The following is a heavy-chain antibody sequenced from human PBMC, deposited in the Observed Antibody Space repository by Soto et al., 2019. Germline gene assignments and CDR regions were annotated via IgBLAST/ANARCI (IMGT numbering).Heavy chain of an antibody. V-gene: IGHV1-3*01. J-gene: IGHJ4*02. CDR1: GYTFTSYA. CDR3: ARVSSSGWYYFDY. D-gene: IGHD6-19*01. CDR2: INAGNGNT. Sequence: GASVKVSCKASGYTFTSYAMHWVRQAPGQRLEWMGWINAGNGNTKYSQKFQGRVTITRDTSASTAYMELSSLRSEDTAVYYCARVSSSGWYYFDYWGQGTLVPVSS.